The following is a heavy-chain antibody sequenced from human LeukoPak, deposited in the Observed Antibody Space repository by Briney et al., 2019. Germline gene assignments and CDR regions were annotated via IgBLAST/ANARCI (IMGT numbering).Heavy chain of an antibody. V-gene: IGHV4-59*01. CDR3: ARGGYYGSGNDFRFDP. CDR2: IYYSGST. Sequence: SETLSLTCAVYGGSFSGYYWSWTRQPPGKGLEWIGYIYYSGSTNYKPSVKSRVTISVDTSKNQFSLKLSSVTAADTAVYYCARGGYYGSGNDFRFDPWGQGTLVTVSS. D-gene: IGHD3-10*01. CDR1: GGSFSGYY. J-gene: IGHJ5*02.